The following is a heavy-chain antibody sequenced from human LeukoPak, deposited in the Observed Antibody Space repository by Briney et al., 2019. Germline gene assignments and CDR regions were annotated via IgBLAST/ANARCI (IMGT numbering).Heavy chain of an antibody. Sequence: SQTLSLTCTVSGGSISSGGYYWRWIRQPPGKGLEWIGYIYHSGSPYYNPSLKSRATISVDRSTNQFSLNLSSVTPADTAVYYSARATLQLWFNYWGQGTLVTVSS. CDR3: ARATLQLWFNY. CDR2: IYHSGSP. CDR1: GGSISSGGYY. J-gene: IGHJ4*02. V-gene: IGHV4-30-2*01. D-gene: IGHD5-18*01.